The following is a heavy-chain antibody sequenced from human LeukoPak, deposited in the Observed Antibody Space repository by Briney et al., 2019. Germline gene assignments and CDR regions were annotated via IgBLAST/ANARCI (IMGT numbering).Heavy chain of an antibody. CDR1: GFTFGDYA. J-gene: IGHJ4*02. V-gene: IGHV3-49*04. CDR3: TREPGYYDSSGYFHFDY. Sequence: GGSLRLSCTASGFTFGDYAMSWVRRAPGKGLEWVGFIRSKAYGGTTEYAASVKGRFTISRDDSKSIAYLQMNSLKTEDTAVYYCTREPGYYDSSGYFHFDYWGQGTLVTVSS. CDR2: IRSKAYGGTT. D-gene: IGHD3-22*01.